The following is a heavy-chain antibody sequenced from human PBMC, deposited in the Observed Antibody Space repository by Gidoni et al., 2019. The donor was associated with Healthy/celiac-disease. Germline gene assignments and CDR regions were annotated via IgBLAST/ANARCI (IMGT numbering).Heavy chain of an antibody. V-gene: IGHV3-9*01. CDR3: AKDKKGDTARPGYGMDV. D-gene: IGHD6-6*01. CDR2: ISWKSGSI. CDR1: GFPFAAYA. Sequence: EVQLVESGGGLVQPGRSLRLSCAPSGFPFAAYAMHWVRQAPGKGLEWVSGISWKSGSIGYADSVKGRFTISRVNAKNSLYLQMNSLRAEDTALYYCAKDKKGDTARPGYGMDVWGQGTTVTVSS. J-gene: IGHJ6*02.